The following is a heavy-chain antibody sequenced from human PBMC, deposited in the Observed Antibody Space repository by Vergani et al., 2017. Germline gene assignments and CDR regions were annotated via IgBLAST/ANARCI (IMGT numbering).Heavy chain of an antibody. Sequence: QLQLQESGSGLVKPSQTLSLTCAVSGGSISSGGYSWSWIRQPPGKGLEWIGYIYHSGSTYYNPSLKSRVTISVDRSKNQFSLKLSSVTAADTAVYYCARGAPDCSSTSCYGSYYYYYYMDVWGKGTTVTGSS. J-gene: IGHJ6*03. CDR1: GGSISSGGYS. CDR3: ARGAPDCSSTSCYGSYYYYYYMDV. D-gene: IGHD2-2*01. CDR2: IYHSGST. V-gene: IGHV4-30-2*01.